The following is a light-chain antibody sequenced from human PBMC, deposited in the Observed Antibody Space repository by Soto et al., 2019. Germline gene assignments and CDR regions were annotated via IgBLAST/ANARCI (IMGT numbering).Light chain of an antibody. J-gene: IGKJ1*01. CDR1: QSVNNNY. CDR3: QQMGT. CDR2: GAS. Sequence: EIVLTQSPGTLSLSPGERATLSCRASQSVNNNYLAWYQHKPGQAPRRLIYGASNRATGITDRFSGSGFGTDFTLTISRLEPEDFAVYYCQQMGTFGQGTKVEIK. V-gene: IGKV3-20*01.